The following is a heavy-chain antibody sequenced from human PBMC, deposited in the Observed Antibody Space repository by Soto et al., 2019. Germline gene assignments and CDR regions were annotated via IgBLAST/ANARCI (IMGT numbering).Heavy chain of an antibody. J-gene: IGHJ3*02. CDR1: GFTFSNAW. CDR3: TTRPPKVVVVVAATPNAFDI. V-gene: IGHV3-15*01. CDR2: IKSKTDGGTT. D-gene: IGHD2-15*01. Sequence: EVQLVESGGGLVKPGGSLRLSCAASGFTFSNAWMSWVRQAPGKGLEWVGRIKSKTDGGTTDYAAPVKDRFTISRDDSKNTLYLQMNSLKTEDTAVYYCTTRPPKVVVVVAATPNAFDIWGQGTMVTVSS.